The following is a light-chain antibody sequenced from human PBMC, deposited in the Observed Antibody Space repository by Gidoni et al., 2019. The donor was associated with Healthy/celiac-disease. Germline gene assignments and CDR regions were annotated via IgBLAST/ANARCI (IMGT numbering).Light chain of an antibody. CDR1: PSISSW. Sequence: DIQMTQSPSTLSASVGDRVTITCRASPSISSWLAWYQQKPGKAPKLLSYKASSLESGVPSRFRGSGSGTEFTLTISSLQPDDFATYYCQQYNSYSLTFGQGTKLEIK. CDR3: QQYNSYSLT. CDR2: KAS. V-gene: IGKV1-5*03. J-gene: IGKJ2*01.